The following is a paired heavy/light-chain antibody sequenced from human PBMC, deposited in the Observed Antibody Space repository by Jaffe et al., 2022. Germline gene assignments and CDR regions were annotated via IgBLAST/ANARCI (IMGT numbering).Heavy chain of an antibody. Sequence: QVQLVQSGAEVKKPGASVKVSCKASGYTFTSYAMHWVRQAPGQRLEWMGWINAGNGNTKYSQKFQGRVTITRDTSASTAYMELSSLRSEDTAVYYCARGNWVLLWFRELSETQFDYWGQGTLVTVSS. J-gene: IGHJ4*02. CDR3: ARGNWVLLWFRELSETQFDY. CDR1: GYTFTSYA. CDR2: INAGNGNT. V-gene: IGHV1-3*01. D-gene: IGHD3-10*01.
Light chain of an antibody. Sequence: EIVLTQSPGTLSLSPGERATLSCRASQSVSSSYLAWYQQKPGQAPRLLIYGASSRATGIPDRFSGSGSGTDFTLTISRLEPEDFAVYYCQQYGSSPQAFGQGTKVEIK. J-gene: IGKJ1*01. CDR3: QQYGSSPQA. CDR1: QSVSSSY. V-gene: IGKV3-20*01. CDR2: GAS.